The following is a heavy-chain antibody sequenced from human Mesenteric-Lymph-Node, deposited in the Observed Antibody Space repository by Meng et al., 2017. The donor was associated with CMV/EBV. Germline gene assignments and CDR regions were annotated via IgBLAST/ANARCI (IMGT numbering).Heavy chain of an antibody. CDR1: GYTFTSYD. CDR3: ARDQWLGRGWFDP. V-gene: IGHV1-8*01. CDR2: MNPNSGNT. J-gene: IGHJ5*02. Sequence: ASVKVSCKASGYTFTSYDINWVRQAPGQGLEWMGWMNPNSGNTGFAQKFQGRVTMTRNTSISTVYMELSRLRSDDTAVYYCARDQWLGRGWFDPWGQGTLVTVSS. D-gene: IGHD6-19*01.